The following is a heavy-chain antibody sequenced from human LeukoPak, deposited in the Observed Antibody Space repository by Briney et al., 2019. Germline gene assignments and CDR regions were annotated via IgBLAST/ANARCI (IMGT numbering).Heavy chain of an antibody. CDR3: ATSPLTAPEPRRHADNWFDP. CDR2: FDPEDGET. CDR1: GYTLTELS. J-gene: IGHJ5*02. D-gene: IGHD1-14*01. Sequence: ASVKVSCKVSGYTLTELSMHWVRQAPGKGLELMGGFDPEDGETIYAQKFQGRVTMTEDTSTDTAYMELSSLRSEDTAVCYCATSPLTAPEPRRHADNWFDPWGQGTLVTVSS. V-gene: IGHV1-24*01.